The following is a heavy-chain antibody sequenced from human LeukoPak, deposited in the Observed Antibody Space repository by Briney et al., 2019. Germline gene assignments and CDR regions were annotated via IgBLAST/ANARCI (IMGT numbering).Heavy chain of an antibody. J-gene: IGHJ4*02. V-gene: IGHV3-33*06. CDR1: GFTFSSYG. Sequence: GGSLRLSCAASGFTFSSYGMHWVRQAPGKGLEWVAVIWYDGSNKYYADSVKGRFTISRDNSKNTLYLQMNSLRAEDTAVYYCVKDLIEPVGATLDYWGQGTLVTVSS. CDR2: IWYDGSNK. CDR3: VKDLIEPVGATLDY. D-gene: IGHD1-26*01.